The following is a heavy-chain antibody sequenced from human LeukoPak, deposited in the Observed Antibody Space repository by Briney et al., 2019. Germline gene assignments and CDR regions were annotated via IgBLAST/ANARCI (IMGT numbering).Heavy chain of an antibody. J-gene: IGHJ5*02. D-gene: IGHD4-17*01. CDR1: CGSISSGDFS. V-gene: IGHV4-30-2*01. Sequence: SQTLSLTCAVSCGSISSGDFSWSWIRQPPGKGLEWIGYIYHSGSTYYNPSLKSRVTISVDRSKSQFSLKLSSVTAADTAVYFCARVRGYGDYDNWFDPWGQGTLVTVSS. CDR2: IYHSGST. CDR3: ARVRGYGDYDNWFDP.